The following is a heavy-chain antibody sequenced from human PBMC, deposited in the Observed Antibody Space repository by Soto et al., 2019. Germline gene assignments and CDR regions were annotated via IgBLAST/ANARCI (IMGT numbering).Heavy chain of an antibody. CDR3: ARSVEGHFDY. CDR1: GFPFSIYS. V-gene: IGHV3-48*02. D-gene: IGHD6-19*01. J-gene: IGHJ4*02. Sequence: EVQLVESGGGLVQPGGSLRLSCAASGFPFSIYSMNWVRQAPGKGLEWSSYITSDTNTIKYADSVKGRFSISRDNAKNLVYLQMNSLRDEDTAVYFCARSVEGHFDYWGQGTVFTVSS. CDR2: ITSDTNTI.